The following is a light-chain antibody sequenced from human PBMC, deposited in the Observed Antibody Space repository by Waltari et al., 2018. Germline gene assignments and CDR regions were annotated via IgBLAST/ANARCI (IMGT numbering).Light chain of an antibody. Sequence: ELVLTQSPGTLSLSPGARATLSCRASQSVKSNELAWYQQKPGQAPRLLIYDTSTRATGIPDRFSGSGSGTDFILTISRLEAEDFVLYYCQQYGTPLTFGGGTKVEIK. J-gene: IGKJ4*01. CDR1: QSVKSNE. V-gene: IGKV3-20*01. CDR2: DTS. CDR3: QQYGTPLT.